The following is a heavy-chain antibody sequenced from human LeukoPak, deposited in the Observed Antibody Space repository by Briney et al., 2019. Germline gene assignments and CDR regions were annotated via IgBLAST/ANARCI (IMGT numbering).Heavy chain of an antibody. D-gene: IGHD3-16*02. J-gene: IGHJ5*02. CDR2: INPNSGGT. CDR1: GYTFTGYY. CDR3: AKDLSYVWGSYRYSTRFDP. V-gene: IGHV1-2*02. Sequence: ASVKVSCKASGYTFTGYYMHWVRQAPGQGLEWMGWINPNSGGTNYAQKFQGRVTMTRDTSISTASMELSRLRSDDTAVYYCAKDLSYVWGSYRYSTRFDPWGQGTLVTVSS.